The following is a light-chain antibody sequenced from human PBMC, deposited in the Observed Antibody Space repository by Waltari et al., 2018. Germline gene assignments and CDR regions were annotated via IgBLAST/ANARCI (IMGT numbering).Light chain of an antibody. CDR2: AGT. CDR1: SRAVGSYNL. CDR3: CSYAGTSTYV. J-gene: IGLJ1*01. Sequence: QSALTQPASVSGSPGQSITISCTGTSRAVGSYNLVPWYQQYPGKAPKLMIYAGTKRPSGVSNRFSGSKSGNTASLTISGLQAEDEADYYCCSYAGTSTYVFGTGTKVTVL. V-gene: IGLV2-23*01.